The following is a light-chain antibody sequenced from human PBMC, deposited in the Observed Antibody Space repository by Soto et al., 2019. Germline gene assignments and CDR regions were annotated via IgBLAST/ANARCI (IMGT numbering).Light chain of an antibody. Sequence: AIQLTQSPSSLSASVGDRVTITCRASQGISSALAWYQQKPGKAPKLLIYDASSLESGVPSRFSCSGSGTDFTLTISRLQPDDFATYYCQQFNSYPLNVGAGTEVHIK. CDR2: DAS. CDR1: QGISSA. V-gene: IGKV1-13*02. CDR3: QQFNSYPLN. J-gene: IGKJ4*01.